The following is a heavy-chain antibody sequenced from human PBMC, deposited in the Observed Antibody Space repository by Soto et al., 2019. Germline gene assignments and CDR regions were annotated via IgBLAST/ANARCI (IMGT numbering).Heavy chain of an antibody. CDR2: FDPEDGET. CDR3: ATDVSLLWFGEYWFDP. D-gene: IGHD3-10*01. CDR1: GYTLTELS. J-gene: IGHJ5*02. Sequence: ASVKVSCKVSGYTLTELSMHWVRQAPGKGLEWMGGFDPEDGETIYAQKFQGRVTMTEDTSTDTAYMELSSLRSEDTAVYYCATDVSLLWFGEYWFDPWGQGTLVTVSS. V-gene: IGHV1-24*01.